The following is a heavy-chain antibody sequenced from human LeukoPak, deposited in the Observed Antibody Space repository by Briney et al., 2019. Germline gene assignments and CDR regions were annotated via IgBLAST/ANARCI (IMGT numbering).Heavy chain of an antibody. CDR3: VPRHCDRITCYAGFDY. D-gene: IGHD2-2*01. J-gene: IGHJ4*02. CDR1: GFTFDDYA. V-gene: IGHV3-9*01. CDR2: ISWNSGSI. Sequence: PGRSLRLSCAASGFTFDDYAMHWVRQAPGKGLGWVSGISWNSGSIGYADSVKGRFTVSRDNSKNTLYLQMDSLRVEDTAIYYCVPRHCDRITCYAGFDYWGQGTLVTVSS.